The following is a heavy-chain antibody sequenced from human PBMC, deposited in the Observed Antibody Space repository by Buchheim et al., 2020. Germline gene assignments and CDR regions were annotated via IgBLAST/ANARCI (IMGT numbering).Heavy chain of an antibody. D-gene: IGHD4-17*01. CDR1: GGTFSSYA. CDR3: ARARGYGEQALLWYFDL. CDR2: IIPIFGTA. Sequence: QVQLVQSGAEVKKPGSSVKVSCKASGGTFSSYAISWVRQAPGQGLEWMGGIIPIFGTANYAQKFQGRVTITADKSTSTVYMELDSLGSEDTAVYYCARARGYGEQALLWYFDLWGRGTL. V-gene: IGHV1-69*06. J-gene: IGHJ2*01.